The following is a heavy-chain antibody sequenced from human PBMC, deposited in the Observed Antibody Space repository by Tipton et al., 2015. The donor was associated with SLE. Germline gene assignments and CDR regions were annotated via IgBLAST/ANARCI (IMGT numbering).Heavy chain of an antibody. J-gene: IGHJ4*02. Sequence: TLSLTCTVSGGSISSSSYYWSWIRQPPGKGLEWIGYIYYSGSTNYNPSLKSRVTISVDTSKNQFSLKLSSVTAADTAVYYCARGGSSWDPSDYWGQGTLVTVSP. CDR1: GGSISSSSYY. V-gene: IGHV4-61*01. CDR2: IYYSGST. CDR3: ARGGSSWDPSDY. D-gene: IGHD6-13*01.